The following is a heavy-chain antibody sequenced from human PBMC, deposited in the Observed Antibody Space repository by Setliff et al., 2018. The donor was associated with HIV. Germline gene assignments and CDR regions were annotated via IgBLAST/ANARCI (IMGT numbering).Heavy chain of an antibody. D-gene: IGHD1-26*01. J-gene: IGHJ6*03. Sequence: PGGSLRLSCVASGFTFSTFAMHWVRQAPGKGLEWVSVISYDGSRTYYADSVMGRFTISRDNSKNTLYLQMNSLRAEDTAVYYCARYGGSYPWIGYYYYMDVWGKGTTVTVSS. CDR1: GFTFSTFA. V-gene: IGHV3-30*07. CDR2: ISYDGSRT. CDR3: ARYGGSYPWIGYYYYMDV.